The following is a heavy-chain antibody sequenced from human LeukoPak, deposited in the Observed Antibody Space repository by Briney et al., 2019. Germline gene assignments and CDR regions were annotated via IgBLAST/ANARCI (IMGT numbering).Heavy chain of an antibody. CDR1: GYTFTSYG. CDR2: ISAYNGNT. J-gene: IGHJ4*02. D-gene: IGHD5-24*01. Sequence: ASVKVSCKASGYTFTSYGISWVRQAPGQGLEWMGWISAYNGNTNYAQKFQGRVTMTRNTSISTAYMELSSLRSEDTAVYYCARGIDGYNRPWGQGTLVTVSS. CDR3: ARGIDGYNRP. V-gene: IGHV1-18*01.